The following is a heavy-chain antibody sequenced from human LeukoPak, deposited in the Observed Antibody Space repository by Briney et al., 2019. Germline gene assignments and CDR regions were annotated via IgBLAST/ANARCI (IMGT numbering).Heavy chain of an antibody. CDR3: ARFEKYTSSGPTDP. CDR2: IYYSGGT. J-gene: IGHJ5*02. D-gene: IGHD6-13*01. Sequence: PSETLSLTCTVSGGSISSSSYYWGWIRQPPGKGLEWIGSIYYSGGTYYNPSLKSRVTVSIDTFKNQFSLKLTSMTAADTAVYYCARFEKYTSSGPTDPWGQGTLVTVSS. CDR1: GGSISSSSYY. V-gene: IGHV4-39*07.